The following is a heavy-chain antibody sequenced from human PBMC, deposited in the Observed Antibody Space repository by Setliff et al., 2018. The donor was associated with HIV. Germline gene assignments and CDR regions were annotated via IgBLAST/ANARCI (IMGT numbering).Heavy chain of an antibody. CDR3: AKSRVGFSVPYDAFDI. Sequence: AASVKVSCKASGYSFTTYAIHWVRQAPGQRLEWMGWLNAGDGDSGPSQEFRGRVIFTRDTSASTAYMELTSLRSDDTAVYYCAKSRVGFSVPYDAFDIWGQGTMVTVSS. V-gene: IGHV1-3*01. J-gene: IGHJ3*02. D-gene: IGHD1-26*01. CDR2: LNAGDGDS. CDR1: GYSFTTYA.